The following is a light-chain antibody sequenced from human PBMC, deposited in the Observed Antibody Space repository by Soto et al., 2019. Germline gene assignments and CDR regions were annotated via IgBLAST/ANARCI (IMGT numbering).Light chain of an antibody. V-gene: IGLV4-69*01. CDR3: QTWDTGSHRI. CDR1: SGHNSYA. Sequence: QSVLTQSPSASASLGPSVKLTCTLSSGHNSYAIAWHQQQPGKGPRYLMKLNSDGSHTRGDGIPERFSGSSSGAERYLTISSLQSEDEADYYCQTWDTGSHRIFGGGTKLTVL. CDR2: LNSDGSH. J-gene: IGLJ2*01.